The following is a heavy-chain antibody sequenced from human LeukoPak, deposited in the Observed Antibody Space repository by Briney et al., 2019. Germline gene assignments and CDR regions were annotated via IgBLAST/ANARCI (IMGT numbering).Heavy chain of an antibody. J-gene: IGHJ4*02. CDR1: Y. CDR3: GRDSGFWLY. D-gene: IGHD3-22*01. Sequence: YWGWIRQTPGKGLEWIGNIYSDGTTSYNPSVKSQVTMSVDTSKNQFSLKLNSVTAADTAVYYCGRDSGFWLYWGQGTLVTVSS. V-gene: IGHV4-39*07. CDR2: IYSDGTT.